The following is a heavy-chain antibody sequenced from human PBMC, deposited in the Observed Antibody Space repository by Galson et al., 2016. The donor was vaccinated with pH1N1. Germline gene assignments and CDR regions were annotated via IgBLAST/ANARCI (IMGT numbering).Heavy chain of an antibody. V-gene: IGHV3-74*01. CDR2: INPDGSTR. D-gene: IGHD2-21*01. Sequence: SLRLSCAASGFTFSSFWMHWVRQAPGKGLVWVSHINPDGSTRDYADSVKGRYTISRDNAKNTVYLQMNSLSAEDTAVYFCARGLWSTSGYLGQGVLVTVSS. CDR1: GFTFSSFW. J-gene: IGHJ4*02. CDR3: ARGLWSTSGY.